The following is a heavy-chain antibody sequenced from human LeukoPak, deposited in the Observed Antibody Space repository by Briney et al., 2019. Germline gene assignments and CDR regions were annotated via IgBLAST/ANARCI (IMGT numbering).Heavy chain of an antibody. Sequence: ASVKVSCKASGGTFSSYAISWVRQAPGQGLEWMGGIIPIFGTANYAQKFQGRVTITTDESTSTAYMELSSLRSEDTAVYYCARLRSYGYYYNGMDVWGQGTTVTVSS. CDR1: GGTFSSYA. CDR3: ARLRSYGYYYNGMDV. D-gene: IGHD3-16*01. J-gene: IGHJ6*02. CDR2: IIPIFGTA. V-gene: IGHV1-69*05.